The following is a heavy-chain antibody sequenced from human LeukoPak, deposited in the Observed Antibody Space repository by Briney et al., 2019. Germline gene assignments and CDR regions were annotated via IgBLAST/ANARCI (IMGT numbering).Heavy chain of an antibody. CDR3: ASPAYSSSWRTLDHGMGV. CDR1: GGTFSSYT. D-gene: IGHD6-13*01. J-gene: IGHJ6*02. CDR2: IIPILGIA. Sequence: SVKVSCKASGGTFSSYTISWVRQAPGQGLEWMGRIIPILGIANYAQKFQGRVTITADKSTSTAYMELSSLRSEDTAVYYCASPAYSSSWRTLDHGMGVWGQGTTVTVSS. V-gene: IGHV1-69*02.